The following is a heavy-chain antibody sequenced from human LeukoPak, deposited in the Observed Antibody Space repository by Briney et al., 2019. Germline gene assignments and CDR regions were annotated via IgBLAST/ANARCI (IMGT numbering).Heavy chain of an antibody. CDR1: GFTFSSYS. D-gene: IGHD1-26*01. Sequence: GGSLRLSCAASGFTFSSYSMNWVRQAPGNGLEWVSSISSSSSYIYYADSVKGRFTISRDNAKNSLYLQMNSLRAEDTAVYYCAREALVGATREAAFDIWGQGTMVTVSS. J-gene: IGHJ3*02. CDR2: ISSSSSYI. V-gene: IGHV3-21*01. CDR3: AREALVGATREAAFDI.